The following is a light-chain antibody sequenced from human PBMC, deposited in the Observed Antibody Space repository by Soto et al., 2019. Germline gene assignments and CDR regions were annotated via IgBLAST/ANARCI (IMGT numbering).Light chain of an antibody. CDR1: SRDVGGYSY. CDR3: SSYTSSSPYGV. V-gene: IGLV2-14*01. Sequence: QSALTQPASVSGSPGQSITISCTGTSRDVGGYSYVSWYQQHPGKAPKLMIYDVSNRPSGVSNRFSGSKSGNTASLTISGLQAEDEADYYCSSYTSSSPYGVFGGGT. J-gene: IGLJ2*01. CDR2: DVS.